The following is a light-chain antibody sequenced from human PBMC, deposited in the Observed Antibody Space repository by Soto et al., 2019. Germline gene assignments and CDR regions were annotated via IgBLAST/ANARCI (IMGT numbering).Light chain of an antibody. V-gene: IGLV1-40*01. CDR1: SSNIGAGYD. CDR2: GNS. J-gene: IGLJ2*01. CDR3: QSYDSSLSGSVV. Sequence: QSVLTQPPSVSWAPGQRVTISCTGSSSNIGAGYDVHWYQQLPGTAPKLLIYGNSNRPSGVPDRFSGSKSGTSASLAITGLQAEDEADHYCQSYDSSLSGSVVFGGGTKVTLL.